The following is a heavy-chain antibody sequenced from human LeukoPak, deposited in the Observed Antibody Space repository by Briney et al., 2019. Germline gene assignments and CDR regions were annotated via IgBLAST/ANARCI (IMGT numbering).Heavy chain of an antibody. CDR1: GFTFANYA. CDR3: AKTPLKKGPFDY. Sequence: GGSLRLSCAASGFTFANYAMNWVRQAPGKGLEWVSAISGSGGDTYYTDSVKGRFTISRDNSKNTLYLQMNSLRVEDTAVYYCAKTPLKKGPFDYWGQGTLVTVSS. CDR2: ISGSGGDT. J-gene: IGHJ4*02. V-gene: IGHV3-23*01.